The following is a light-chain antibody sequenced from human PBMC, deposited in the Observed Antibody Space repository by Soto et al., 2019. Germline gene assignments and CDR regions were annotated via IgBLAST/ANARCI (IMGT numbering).Light chain of an antibody. CDR1: QSVLYSSNNKNY. CDR2: WAA. V-gene: IGKV4-1*01. J-gene: IGKJ2*03. CDR3: QQYYSAPYS. Sequence: DTVMTQSPGSLAVSLGERATINCKSSQSVLYSSNNKNYLAWYQQKPGQPPKLLIYWAATRESGVPDRFSGSGSGTDFTLTISSLQAEDVAVYYCQQYYSAPYSFGQGPKREIK.